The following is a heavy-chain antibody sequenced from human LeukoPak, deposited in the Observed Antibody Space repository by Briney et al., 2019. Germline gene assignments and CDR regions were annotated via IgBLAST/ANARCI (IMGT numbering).Heavy chain of an antibody. CDR2: IYYSGST. CDR1: AVSISSYY. V-gene: IGHV4-59*01. Sequence: SEPLSLTCTVSAVSISSYYWSWIRQPPGKGLEWTGYIYYSGSTNYNPSLKSRVTISVDTSKNQFSLKLSSVTAADTAVYYCARVGGSGSYYYAMDVWGQGTTVTVSS. D-gene: IGHD3-10*01. CDR3: ARVGGSGSYYYAMDV. J-gene: IGHJ6*02.